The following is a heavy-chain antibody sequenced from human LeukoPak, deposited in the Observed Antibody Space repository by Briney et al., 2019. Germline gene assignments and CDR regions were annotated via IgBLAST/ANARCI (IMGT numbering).Heavy chain of an antibody. D-gene: IGHD1-14*01. J-gene: IGHJ6*02. Sequence: GESLKISCKGFGYSFTSYWIGWVRQMPGKGLEWMGIICPGDSDTRYSPSFQGQVTISADRSITTAYLQWSSLKASDTAIYYCARTIGRRGYYGMDVWGQGTTVTVSS. CDR2: ICPGDSDT. CDR1: GYSFTSYW. V-gene: IGHV5-51*01. CDR3: ARTIGRRGYYGMDV.